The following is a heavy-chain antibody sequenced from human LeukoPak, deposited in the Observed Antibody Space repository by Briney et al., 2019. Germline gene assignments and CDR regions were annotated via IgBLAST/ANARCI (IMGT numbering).Heavy chain of an antibody. CDR2: ISGSGDNT. D-gene: IGHD6-19*01. J-gene: IGHJ4*02. CDR3: AKRSGYTTGWFFDF. Sequence: GGSLKLSCAASGFSFSSYAMSWVRQAPGKGLEWVSSISGSGDNTYYAESVKGRFTISRDNPKNTLFLQMNSLRAEDTAVFYCAKRSGYTTGWFFDFWGQGTLVTVSS. V-gene: IGHV3-23*01. CDR1: GFSFSSYA.